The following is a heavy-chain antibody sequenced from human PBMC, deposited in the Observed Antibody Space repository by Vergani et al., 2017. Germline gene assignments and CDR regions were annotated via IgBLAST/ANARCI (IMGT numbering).Heavy chain of an antibody. J-gene: IGHJ5*02. CDR2: VNFVTGAA. Sequence: QVQLVQSGAAVKKPGASAKVSCTASGYIFKNYYMHWLRLAPGQGFQWMGVVNFVTGAATSPQKFEGRITMTRDTSTATFYMDLSSLKYEDTAIYYCARGGSGREYSTINWFDPWGQGTLVTVSS. V-gene: IGHV1-46*02. CDR3: ARGGSGREYSTINWFDP. D-gene: IGHD3-10*01. CDR1: GYIFKNYY.